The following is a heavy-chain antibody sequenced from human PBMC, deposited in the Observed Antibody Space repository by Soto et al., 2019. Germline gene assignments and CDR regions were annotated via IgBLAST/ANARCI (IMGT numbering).Heavy chain of an antibody. CDR2: ISSSSSYT. CDR3: ASGHDYGGNPRPYYFDY. J-gene: IGHJ4*02. D-gene: IGHD4-17*01. CDR1: GFTFSDYY. Sequence: QVQLVESGGGLVKPGGSLRLSCAASGFTFSDYYMSWIRQAPGKGREWVSYISSSSSYTNYADSVKGRFTISRDNAKNSLYLQMNSLRAEDTAVYYCASGHDYGGNPRPYYFDYWGQGTLVTVSS. V-gene: IGHV3-11*06.